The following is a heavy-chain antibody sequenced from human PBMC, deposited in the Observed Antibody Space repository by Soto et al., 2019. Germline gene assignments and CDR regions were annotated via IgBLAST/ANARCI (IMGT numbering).Heavy chain of an antibody. Sequence: QVQLHQWGAGLLKPSETLSLTCAVSGGSFSGYYWSWIRQSPGKGLEWIGEINHSGSTKHNPSLQSRVTISVDTSKNQCSLKLNSVTAADTAVYYCARANLLTGFYVVYFDVWGRGILVTVSS. V-gene: IGHV4-34*01. CDR2: INHSGST. CDR1: GGSFSGYY. D-gene: IGHD3-9*01. J-gene: IGHJ2*01. CDR3: ARANLLTGFYVVYFDV.